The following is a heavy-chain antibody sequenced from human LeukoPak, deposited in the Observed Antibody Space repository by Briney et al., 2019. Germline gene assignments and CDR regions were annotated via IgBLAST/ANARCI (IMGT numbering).Heavy chain of an antibody. Sequence: SETLSLIRTVSGGSISSYYWSWIPPPPGKGLEWIGYIYYSGSTNYNPSLKSRVTISVDTSKNQFSLKLSSVTAADTAVYYCAGGDSSGWYGWFDTWGQGTLVTVSS. CDR3: AGGDSSGWYGWFDT. D-gene: IGHD6-19*01. J-gene: IGHJ5*02. V-gene: IGHV4-59*01. CDR1: GGSISSYY. CDR2: IYYSGST.